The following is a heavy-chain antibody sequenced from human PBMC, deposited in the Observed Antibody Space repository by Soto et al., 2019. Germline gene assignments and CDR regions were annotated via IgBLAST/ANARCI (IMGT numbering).Heavy chain of an antibody. Sequence: ASVKVSCKASGYTLTNNVIHWLRQAPGQTLEWMGWIHTAKGNTKYSQKFEARVTLTRDTAASTAYMELNSLRSDDTAVHYCARDPIWTYTWNYARLNYLDPWGQGTLVTVSS. CDR1: GYTLTNNV. CDR2: IHTAKGNT. D-gene: IGHD1-7*01. V-gene: IGHV1-3*04. CDR3: ARDPIWTYTWNYARLNYLDP. J-gene: IGHJ5*02.